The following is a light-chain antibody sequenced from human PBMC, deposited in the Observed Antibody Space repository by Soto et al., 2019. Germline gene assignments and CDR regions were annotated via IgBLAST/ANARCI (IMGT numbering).Light chain of an antibody. V-gene: IGKV1-5*03. J-gene: IGKJ1*01. CDR2: EAS. CDR3: QQYNRCWT. CDR1: QSMGNW. Sequence: DIQMTQSPSTLSASVGDRVTITCRVSQSMGNWWAWDQKKPGKAPKLLIYEASNLEGGVLPRFSGSGSGTEFTLTISSLQPDDFATYYCQQYNRCWTFGQGTKVEIK.